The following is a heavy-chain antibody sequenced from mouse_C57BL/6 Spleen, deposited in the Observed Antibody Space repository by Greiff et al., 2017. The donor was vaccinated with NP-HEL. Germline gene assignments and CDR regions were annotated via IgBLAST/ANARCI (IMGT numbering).Heavy chain of an antibody. D-gene: IGHD4-1*01. CDR1: GYAFSSSW. CDR2: IYPGDGDT. J-gene: IGHJ4*01. CDR3: ARHPFLGYAMDY. Sequence: QVQLKESGPELVKPGASVKISCKASGYAFSSSWMNWVKQRPGKGLEWIGRIYPGDGDTNYNGKFKGKATLTADKSSSTAYMQLSSLTSEDSAVYFCARHPFLGYAMDYWGQGTSVTVSS. V-gene: IGHV1-82*01.